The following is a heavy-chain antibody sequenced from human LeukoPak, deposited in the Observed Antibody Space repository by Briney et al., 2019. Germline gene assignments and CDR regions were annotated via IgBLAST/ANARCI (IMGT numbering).Heavy chain of an antibody. D-gene: IGHD5-18*01. J-gene: IGHJ6*02. CDR3: ARDSRYSSGGYYYYYYGMDV. V-gene: IGHV4-4*07. Sequence: SETLSLTCTVSGGSISSYYWSWIRQPAGKGLEWIGRIYTSGSTNYNPSLKSRVTMSVDTSKNQFSLKLSSVTAADTAVYYCARDSRYSSGGYYYYYYGMDVWGQGTTVTVSS. CDR2: IYTSGST. CDR1: GGSISSYY.